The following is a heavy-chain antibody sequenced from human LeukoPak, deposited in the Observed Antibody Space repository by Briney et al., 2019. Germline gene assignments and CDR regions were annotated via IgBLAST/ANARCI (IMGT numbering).Heavy chain of an antibody. CDR1: GYTFTGYY. CDR3: ARSLSLITMIVVVNDAFDI. CDR2: INPNSGGT. V-gene: IGHV1-2*02. Sequence: ASVKVSCKASGYTFTGYYMHWVRQAPGQGLEWMGWINPNSGGTNYAQKFQGRVTMTRDTSISTAYMELSRLRSDDTAVYHCARSLSLITMIVVVNDAFDIWGQGTMVTVSS. D-gene: IGHD3-22*01. J-gene: IGHJ3*02.